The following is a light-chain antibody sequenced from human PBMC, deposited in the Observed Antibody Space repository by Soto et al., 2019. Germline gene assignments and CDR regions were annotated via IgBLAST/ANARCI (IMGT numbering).Light chain of an antibody. CDR2: WAS. J-gene: IGKJ4*01. V-gene: IGKV4-1*01. Sequence: DIVMTQSPDSLAVSLGERATINCKSSQSVFYSSNNKNCLAWYQQKPGQPPKLLIYWASTRESGVPDRFSGSESGTDFTLTISSRQAEDVAVYYCQQYYHTPLTFGGGTKVEIK. CDR3: QQYYHTPLT. CDR1: QSVFYSSNNKNC.